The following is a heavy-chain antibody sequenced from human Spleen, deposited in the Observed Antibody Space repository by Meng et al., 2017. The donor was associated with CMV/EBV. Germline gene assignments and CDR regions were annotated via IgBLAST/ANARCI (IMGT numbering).Heavy chain of an antibody. Sequence: ASVQVSCKASGYTFAGHYMHWVRQAPGQGLEWMGWIHPNTGGTNYAQNFQGRVTMTRDTSIRTVYMELTSLRSDDTAIYYCARDHNWGPDYWGQGTLVTVSS. J-gene: IGHJ4*02. CDR2: IHPNTGGT. D-gene: IGHD7-27*01. CDR1: GYTFAGHY. CDR3: ARDHNWGPDY. V-gene: IGHV1-2*02.